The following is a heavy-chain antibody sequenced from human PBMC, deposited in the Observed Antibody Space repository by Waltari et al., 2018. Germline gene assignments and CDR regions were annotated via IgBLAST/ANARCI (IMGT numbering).Heavy chain of an antibody. V-gene: IGHV3-66*01. CDR2: IYSDGRT. Sequence: GGGLVQPGGSLRLSCAASGFTVSSNYMSWVRQAPGKGLEWVSLIYSDGRTYYADSVKGRFTISRDNYKNTVYLQMSRLRVEDTAVYYCAKDAGPVAAEGDYWGQGTLVTVSS. D-gene: IGHD6-19*01. J-gene: IGHJ4*02. CDR3: AKDAGPVAAEGDY. CDR1: GFTVSSNY.